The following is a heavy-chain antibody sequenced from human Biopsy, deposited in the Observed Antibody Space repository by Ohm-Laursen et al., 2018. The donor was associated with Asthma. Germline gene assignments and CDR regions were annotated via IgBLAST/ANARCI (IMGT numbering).Heavy chain of an antibody. CDR2: IYYRGTT. D-gene: IGHD6-13*01. Sequence: GTLSLTCSLSSGSGGYMSSGNYYWGWIRQPPGKGLEWIGSIYYRGTTYYNPSLESRVTVSAETSKNQFSLKLSSVTAADTAVYYCVRGSSSWHHGPFHYYYGLDVWGQGTTATVSS. V-gene: IGHV4-39*01. J-gene: IGHJ6*02. CDR1: SGSGGYMSSGNYY. CDR3: VRGSSSWHHGPFHYYYGLDV.